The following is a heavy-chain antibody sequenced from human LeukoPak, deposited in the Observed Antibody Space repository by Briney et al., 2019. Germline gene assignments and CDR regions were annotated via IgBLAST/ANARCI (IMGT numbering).Heavy chain of an antibody. J-gene: IGHJ4*02. V-gene: IGHV1-8*01. CDR3: TRETSSRYFDY. CDR2: MNPNSGRT. Sequence: ASVKVSCKASGYTLTSYDINWVRQAPGQGLEWMGWMNPNSGRTGYAQSFQGRITITRNTSISTAYMELSSLRSEDTAVYYCTRETSSRYFDYWGQGTLVTVSS. CDR1: GYTLTSYD.